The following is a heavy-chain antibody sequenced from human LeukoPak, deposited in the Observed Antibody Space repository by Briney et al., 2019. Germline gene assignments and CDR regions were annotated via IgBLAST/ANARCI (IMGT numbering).Heavy chain of an antibody. J-gene: IGHJ4*02. CDR2: IYHSGST. D-gene: IGHD3-16*01. V-gene: IGHV4-38-2*02. Sequence: SETLSLTCTVSGGSISSYYWSWIRQPPGKGLEWIGSIYHSGSTYYNPSLESRVTISVDTSKNQFSLKLSSVTAADTAVYYCAREVMRVMDYWGQGTLVTVSS. CDR3: AREVMRVMDY. CDR1: GGSISSYY.